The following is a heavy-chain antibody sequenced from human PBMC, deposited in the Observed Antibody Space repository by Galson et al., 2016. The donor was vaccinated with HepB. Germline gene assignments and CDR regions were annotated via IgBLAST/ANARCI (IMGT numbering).Heavy chain of an antibody. J-gene: IGHJ4*02. V-gene: IGHV3-30*18. CDR3: AKDHYCTTTNCSSHVAF. CDR1: GFTFSGYV. D-gene: IGHD2-2*01. CDR2: ISSDGSSQ. Sequence: SLRLSCAASGFTFSGYVMHWVRQAPGKGLEWVAIISSDGSSQYYADSVKGRFTISRDNSRNTLHLQMTSLRAEDTAVYYCAKDHYCTTTNCSSHVAFWGQGTLVTVSS.